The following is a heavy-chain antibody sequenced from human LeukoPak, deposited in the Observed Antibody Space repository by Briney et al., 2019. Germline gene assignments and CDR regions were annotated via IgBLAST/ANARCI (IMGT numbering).Heavy chain of an antibody. CDR2: IYYSGGA. CDR3: ARVGDSSGYSVLDS. Sequence: SETLSLTCTVSGGSISGYYWSWIRRPPGKGLEWIGHIYYSGGADYNASLKSRATMFVDTSKNEFSLTLRSVTAADTAVYYCARVGDSSGYSVLDSWGQGTLVTVSS. D-gene: IGHD3-22*01. J-gene: IGHJ4*02. CDR1: GGSISGYY. V-gene: IGHV4-59*01.